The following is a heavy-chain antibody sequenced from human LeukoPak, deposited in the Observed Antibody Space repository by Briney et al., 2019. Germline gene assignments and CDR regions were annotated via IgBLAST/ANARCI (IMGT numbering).Heavy chain of an antibody. J-gene: IGHJ5*02. Sequence: EASVKVSCKASGYPFSNYDINWVRQAPGQGLEWMGWMNPKSGNTGCGQKFQGRVTMTRVTSITTAYMELRSLRSDDTAVYYCTKTSLAFGTKYFDPWGQEPWSPSPQ. D-gene: IGHD3-10*01. CDR1: GYPFSNYD. V-gene: IGHV1-8*01. CDR3: TKTSLAFGTKYFDP. CDR2: MNPKSGNT.